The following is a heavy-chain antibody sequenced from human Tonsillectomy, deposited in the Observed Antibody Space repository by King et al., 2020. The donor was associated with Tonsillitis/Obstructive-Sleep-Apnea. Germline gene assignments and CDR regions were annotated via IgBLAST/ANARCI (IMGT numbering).Heavy chain of an antibody. CDR1: GFTFSSYW. V-gene: IGHV3-74*01. CDR2: INSDGSST. CDR3: ARELDTAMVLYYYYGMDV. D-gene: IGHD5-18*01. Sequence: VQLVESGGGLVRPGGSLRLSCAASGFTFSSYWMHWVRQAPGKGLVWVSRINSDGSSTSYADSVKGRFTISRDNAKNTLYLQMNSLRAEDTAVYYCARELDTAMVLYYYYGMDVWGQGTTVTVSS. J-gene: IGHJ6*02.